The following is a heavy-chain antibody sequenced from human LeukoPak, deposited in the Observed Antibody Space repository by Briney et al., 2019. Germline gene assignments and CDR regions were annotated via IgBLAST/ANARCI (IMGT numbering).Heavy chain of an antibody. Sequence: PGGSLRLSCAASGFTFSSSWMSWVRQAPGKGLEWVANIKQDGREKYYVDSVKGRFTISKDNAKNSLYLQMNSLRAEDTAVYYCARDRGTYYYDTTSHYDAFDIWGQGTMVTVSS. CDR2: IKQDGREK. CDR3: ARDRGTYYYDTTSHYDAFDI. V-gene: IGHV3-7*01. CDR1: GFTFSSSW. D-gene: IGHD3-22*01. J-gene: IGHJ3*02.